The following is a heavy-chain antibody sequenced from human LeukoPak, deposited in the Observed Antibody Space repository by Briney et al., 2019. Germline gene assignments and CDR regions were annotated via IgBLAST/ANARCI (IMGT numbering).Heavy chain of an antibody. CDR3: ARLRDGGDQYYFDC. V-gene: IGHV4-34*01. D-gene: IGHD2-21*02. CDR1: GGSFSGYY. J-gene: IGHJ4*02. Sequence: SETLSLTCAVYGGSFSGYYWSWIRQPPGKGLEWIGEINHSGSTNYNPSLKSRVTISVDTSKNQFSLKLSSVTAADTAVYYCARLRDGGDQYYFDCWGQGTLVTVSS. CDR2: INHSGST.